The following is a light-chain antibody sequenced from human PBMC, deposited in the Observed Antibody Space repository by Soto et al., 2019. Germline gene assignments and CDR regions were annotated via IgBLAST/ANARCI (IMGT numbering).Light chain of an antibody. CDR1: QSISSW. V-gene: IGKV1-5*01. Sequence: DIQMTQSPSTLSASVGDRVTITCRASQSISSWLAWYQQKPGKAPKLLIYDASSLESGVLSRFSGSGSRTEFTLTISSLQPDDFATYYCQQYNSYPLPFGGGTKVEIK. CDR3: QQYNSYPLP. CDR2: DAS. J-gene: IGKJ4*01.